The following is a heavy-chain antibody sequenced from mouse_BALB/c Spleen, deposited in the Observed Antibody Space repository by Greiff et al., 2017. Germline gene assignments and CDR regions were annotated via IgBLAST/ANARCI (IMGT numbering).Heavy chain of an antibody. CDR3: ARWIDGPFAY. J-gene: IGHJ3*01. V-gene: IGHV3-2*02. D-gene: IGHD2-3*01. CDR2: ISYSGST. CDR1: GYSITSDYA. Sequence: EVQLVESGPGLVKPSQSLSLTCTVTGYSITSDYAWNWIRQFPGNKLEWMGYISYSGSTSYNPSLKSRISITRDTSKNQFFLQLNSVTTEDTATYYCARWIDGPFAYWGQGTLVTVSA.